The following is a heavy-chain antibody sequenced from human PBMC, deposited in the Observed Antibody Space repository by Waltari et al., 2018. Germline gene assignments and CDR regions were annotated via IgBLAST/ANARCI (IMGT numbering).Heavy chain of an antibody. CDR3: AKDSRGYSGWVDY. J-gene: IGHJ4*02. CDR2: MSREGSTT. CDR1: GFTFVDYA. Sequence: EVQLVESGGVVVQPGGFLRLSCAASGFTFVDYAMHWVRQAPGKGREWVALMSREGSTTSYADSVKGRFTISRDNSKNSLYLQMNSLRAEDNDLYYCAKDSRGYSGWVDYWGQGTLVTVSS. V-gene: IGHV3-43D*03. D-gene: IGHD6-19*01.